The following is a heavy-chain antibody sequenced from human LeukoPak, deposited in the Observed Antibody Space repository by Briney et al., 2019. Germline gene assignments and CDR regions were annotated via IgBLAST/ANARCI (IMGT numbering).Heavy chain of an antibody. CDR3: ARDGAMVRGIIMTD. CDR2: IYSGGST. J-gene: IGHJ4*02. CDR1: GFTLSSNY. D-gene: IGHD3-10*01. Sequence: GGSLRLSCAASGFTLSSNYMSWVRQAPGKGLEWVSVIYSGGSTYYADSVKGRFTISRDNSKNTLYLQMNSLRAEDTAVYYCARDGAMVRGIIMTDWGQGTLVTVSS. V-gene: IGHV3-53*01.